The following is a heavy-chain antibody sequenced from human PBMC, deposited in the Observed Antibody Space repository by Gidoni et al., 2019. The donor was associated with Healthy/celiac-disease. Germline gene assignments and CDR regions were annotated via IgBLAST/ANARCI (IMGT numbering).Heavy chain of an antibody. CDR2: IYYSGST. V-gene: IGHV4-59*01. CDR1: GGSISSYY. CDR3: ARASPEWDGSSLFDY. D-gene: IGHD6-6*01. J-gene: IGHJ4*02. Sequence: QVQLQESGPGLVKPSETLSLTCTVSGGSISSYYWSWIRQPPGKGLEWIGYIYYSGSTNYNPSLKSRVTISVDTSKNQFSLKLSSVTAADTAVYYCARASPEWDGSSLFDYWGQGTLVTVSS.